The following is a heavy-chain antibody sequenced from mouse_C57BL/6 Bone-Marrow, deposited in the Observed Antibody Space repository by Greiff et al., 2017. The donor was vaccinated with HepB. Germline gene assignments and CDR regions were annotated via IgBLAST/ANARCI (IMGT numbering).Heavy chain of an antibody. V-gene: IGHV14-4*01. CDR2: IDPENGDT. Sequence: DVQLQESGAELVRPGASVKLSCTASGFNIKDDYMHWVKQRPEQGLEWIGWIDPENGDTEYASKFQGKATITADTSSNTAYLQLSSLTSEDTAVYYCTTDYDGYFLYYYAMDYWGQGTSVTVSS. D-gene: IGHD2-3*01. CDR1: GFNIKDDY. J-gene: IGHJ4*01. CDR3: TTDYDGYFLYYYAMDY.